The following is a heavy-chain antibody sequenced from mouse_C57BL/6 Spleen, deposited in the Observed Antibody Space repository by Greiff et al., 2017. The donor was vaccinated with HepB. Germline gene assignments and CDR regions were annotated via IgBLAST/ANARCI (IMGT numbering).Heavy chain of an antibody. D-gene: IGHD2-1*01. V-gene: IGHV1-80*01. CDR2: IYPGDGDT. Sequence: VQLQQSGAELVKPGASVKISCKASGYAFSSYWMNWVKQRPGKGLEWIGQIYPGDGDTNYNGKFKGKATLTADKSSSTAYMQLSSLTSEDSAVYFCARDYGNYRAMDYWGQGTSVTVSS. CDR1: GYAFSSYW. J-gene: IGHJ4*01. CDR3: ARDYGNYRAMDY.